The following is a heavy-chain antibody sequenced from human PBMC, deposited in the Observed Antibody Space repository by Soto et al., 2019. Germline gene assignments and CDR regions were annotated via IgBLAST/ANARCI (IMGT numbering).Heavy chain of an antibody. Sequence: QVQLVQSGAEVKKPGSSVKVSCKASGGTFSSYAISWVRQAPGQGLEWMGGIIPIFGTANYAQKFQGRVTISSDESTSTAYMELSSLRSEDTDVYYCARGSYYYDSSGSFFDYWGQGTLVTVSS. V-gene: IGHV1-69*01. J-gene: IGHJ4*02. CDR2: IIPIFGTA. CDR1: GGTFSSYA. D-gene: IGHD3-22*01. CDR3: ARGSYYYDSSGSFFDY.